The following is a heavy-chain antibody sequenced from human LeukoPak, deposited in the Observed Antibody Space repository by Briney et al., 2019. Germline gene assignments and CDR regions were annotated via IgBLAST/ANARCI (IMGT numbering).Heavy chain of an antibody. J-gene: IGHJ3*02. V-gene: IGHV4-34*01. D-gene: IGHD3-22*01. CDR2: INHSGST. Sequence: SETLSLTXAVYGGSFRGYYWSWIRQPPGKGLEWIGEINHSGSTNYNPSLKSRVTISVDTSKNQFSLKLSSVTAADTAVYYCARDNSYYYDSSGAFDIWGQGTMVTVSS. CDR1: GGSFRGYY. CDR3: ARDNSYYYDSSGAFDI.